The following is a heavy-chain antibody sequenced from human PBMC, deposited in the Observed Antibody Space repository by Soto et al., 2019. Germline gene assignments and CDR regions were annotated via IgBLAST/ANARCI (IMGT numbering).Heavy chain of an antibody. Sequence: QVQLVESGGGVVQPGRSLRLSCAASGFTFSSYGMHWVRQAPGKGLEWVALISDDGCYKYCADSVKGRFTISRDNSKNTLYLQMNRLRAELTGVYYCASAREYCGGACWQDYWGQGTLVTVSS. D-gene: IGHD2-21*02. CDR3: ASAREYCGGACWQDY. CDR1: GFTFSSYG. J-gene: IGHJ4*02. CDR2: ISDDGCYK. V-gene: IGHV3-30*03.